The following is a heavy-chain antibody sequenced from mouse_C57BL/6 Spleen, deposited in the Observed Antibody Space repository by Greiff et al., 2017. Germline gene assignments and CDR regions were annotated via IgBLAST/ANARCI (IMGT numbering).Heavy chain of an antibody. CDR2: IDPSDSYT. CDR1: GYTFTSYW. D-gene: IGHD2-4*01. CDR3: ARYDYDEGYYAMDY. Sequence: VQLQQPGAELVMPGASVKLSCKASGYTFTSYWMHWVKQRPGQGLEWIGEIDPSDSYTNYNQKFKGKSTLTVDKSSSTAYMQLSSLTSEDSAVYYCARYDYDEGYYAMDYWGQGTSVTVSS. J-gene: IGHJ4*01. V-gene: IGHV1-69*01.